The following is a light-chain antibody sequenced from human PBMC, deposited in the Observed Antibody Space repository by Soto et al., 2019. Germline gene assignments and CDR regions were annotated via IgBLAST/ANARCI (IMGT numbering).Light chain of an antibody. J-gene: IGKJ1*01. Sequence: EIVMTQSPGTLSLSPGERATLSCRASQSVRSNLAWYQQIPGQAPRLLIYGAFTRATGITARFSGSGSGTEFTLDISRLKSEDFAVYYCQQYNDWHQTLGLGTKV. CDR3: QQYNDWHQT. CDR1: QSVRSN. V-gene: IGKV3-15*01. CDR2: GAF.